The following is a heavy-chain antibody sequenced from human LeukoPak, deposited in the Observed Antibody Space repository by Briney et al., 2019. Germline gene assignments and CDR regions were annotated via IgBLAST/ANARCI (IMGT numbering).Heavy chain of an antibody. CDR2: MKPKKGGA. D-gene: IGHD2-2*01. CDR3: ARGGHNASPYNWFDP. V-gene: IGHV1-2*06. CDR1: GYDFTDSY. J-gene: IGHJ5*02. Sequence: GASVKVSCRTSGYDFTDSYIHWVRQAPGRGLEWIGRMKPKKGGADYSQKFQGRVTMTRDTSMNTAYMDLSGLESDDTAIYYCARGGHNASPYNWFDPWGQGTLVTVSS.